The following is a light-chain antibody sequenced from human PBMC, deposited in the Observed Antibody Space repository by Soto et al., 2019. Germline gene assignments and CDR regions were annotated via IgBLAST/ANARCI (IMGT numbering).Light chain of an antibody. CDR3: QHYHNLPPFT. V-gene: IGKV1-33*01. CDR1: KDIRTS. J-gene: IGKJ3*01. Sequence: DIHMTQSPSSLSASVGARVSITCQASKDIRTSLGWFQQKPGRAPKLLIYGASYLETGVPSRFRGSGSGTDFTLTISSLQPEDTATYYCQHYHNLPPFTFGPGTRVDVK. CDR2: GAS.